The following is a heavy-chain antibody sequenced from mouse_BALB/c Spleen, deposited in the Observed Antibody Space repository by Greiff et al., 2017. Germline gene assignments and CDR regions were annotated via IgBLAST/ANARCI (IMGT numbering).Heavy chain of an antibody. CDR3: TRPCLLNYAMDY. J-gene: IGHJ4*01. V-gene: IGHV6-6*02. D-gene: IGHD2-3*01. Sequence: EVKVEESGGGLVQPGGSMKLSCVASGFTFSNYWMNWVRQSPEKGLEWVAEIRLKSNNYATHYAESVKGRFTISRDDSKSSVYLQMNNLRAEDTGIYYCTRPCLLNYAMDYWGQGTSVTVSS. CDR2: IRLKSNNYAT. CDR1: GFTFSNYW.